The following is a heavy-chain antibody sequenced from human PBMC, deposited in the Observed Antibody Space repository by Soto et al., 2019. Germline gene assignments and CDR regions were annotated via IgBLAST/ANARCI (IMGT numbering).Heavy chain of an antibody. CDR3: TKARFYFDSSPYDS. J-gene: IGHJ1*01. V-gene: IGHV3-43D*03. CDR1: GFTFEDYA. Sequence: GGSLRLSCAASGFTFEDYALHWVRQSSGKGPEWVSLISADGSDPYYADSVKGRLTISRDNRKDSLYLQMNSLRPEDSAIYYCTKARFYFDSSPYDSWGQGTLVTVSS. CDR2: ISADGSDP. D-gene: IGHD3-22*01.